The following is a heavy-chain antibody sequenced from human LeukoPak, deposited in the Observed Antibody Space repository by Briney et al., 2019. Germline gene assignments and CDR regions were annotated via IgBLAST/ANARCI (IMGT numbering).Heavy chain of an antibody. CDR3: ARDDIAVAGYDY. CDR1: GYTFTSYY. D-gene: IGHD6-19*01. V-gene: IGHV1-46*01. J-gene: IGHJ4*02. Sequence: ASVKVSCKASGYTFTSYYMHWVRQAPGQGLEWMGIINPSGGSTSYAQKFQGRVTMTRDTSTSTVYMELSSLRSEDTAMYYCARDDIAVAGYDYWGQGTLVTVSS. CDR2: INPSGGST.